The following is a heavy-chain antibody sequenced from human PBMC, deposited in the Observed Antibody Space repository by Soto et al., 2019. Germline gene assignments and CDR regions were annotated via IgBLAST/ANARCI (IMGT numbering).Heavy chain of an antibody. CDR3: ARETVFTAVEDK. CDR2: FYSGGST. CDR1: GCTFSSNS. J-gene: IGHJ4*02. Sequence: GGSLRLSCAASGCTFSSNSMNWVRQAPGEGLEWVSVFYSGGSTYYADSVKGRFTISRDNSRNTLYLQMTSLKADDTAVYYCARETVFTAVEDKWGQGTLVTVSS. V-gene: IGHV3-66*01. D-gene: IGHD3-10*02.